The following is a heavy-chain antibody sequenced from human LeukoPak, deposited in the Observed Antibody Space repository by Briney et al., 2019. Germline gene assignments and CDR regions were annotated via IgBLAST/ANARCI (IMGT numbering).Heavy chain of an antibody. CDR3: ARGASAELTNAFDI. Sequence: PSETLSLTCTVSGGSISSGDYYWSWIRQPPGKGLEWIGYIYYSGSTYYNPSLKSRVTISVDRSKNQFSLKLSSVTAADTAVYYCARGASAELTNAFDIWGQGTMVTVSS. V-gene: IGHV4-30-4*08. CDR2: IYYSGST. CDR1: GGSISSGDYY. D-gene: IGHD1-7*01. J-gene: IGHJ3*02.